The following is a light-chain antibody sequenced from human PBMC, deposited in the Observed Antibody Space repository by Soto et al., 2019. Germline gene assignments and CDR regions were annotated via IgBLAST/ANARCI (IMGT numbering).Light chain of an antibody. V-gene: IGKV3-15*01. CDR3: QQYNNWPPKHT. J-gene: IGKJ2*01. Sequence: EIVMTQTPATLSVSPGERVTLSCRASQSISNNLAWYQHKPGRAPRVLIYDASTRATGVPVRFSGSGSGTEFTLTNSSLQSDDFAVYYCQQYNNWPPKHTFGQGTKVDIK. CDR1: QSISNN. CDR2: DAS.